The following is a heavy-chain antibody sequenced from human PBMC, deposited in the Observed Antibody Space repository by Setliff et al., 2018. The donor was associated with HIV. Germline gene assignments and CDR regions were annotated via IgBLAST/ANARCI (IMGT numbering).Heavy chain of an antibody. CDR2: IYYSGST. D-gene: IGHD6-19*01. J-gene: IGHJ4*02. Sequence: SETLSLTCTVSGGSISSYYWTWIRQPPGKGLEWIGYIYYSGSTNYNPSLKSRVTISVDTSKDQFSLKLSSVTTADTAVYYCARLRQWLAFFDSWGRGTLVTVSS. CDR1: GGSISSYY. CDR3: ARLRQWLAFFDS. V-gene: IGHV4-59*01.